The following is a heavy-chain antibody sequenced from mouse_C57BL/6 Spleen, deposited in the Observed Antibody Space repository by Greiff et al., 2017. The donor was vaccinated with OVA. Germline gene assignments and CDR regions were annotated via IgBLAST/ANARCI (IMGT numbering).Heavy chain of an antibody. D-gene: IGHD2-3*01. CDR1: GFTFSSYA. V-gene: IGHV5-4*01. CDR3: ARDGGWLLRFAY. Sequence: EVHLVESGGGLVKPGGSLKLSCAASGFTFSSYAMSWVRQTPEKRLEWVATISDGGSYTYYPDNVKGRFTISRDNAKNNLYLQMSHLKSEDTAMYYCARDGGWLLRFAYWGQGTLVTVSA. CDR2: ISDGGSYT. J-gene: IGHJ3*01.